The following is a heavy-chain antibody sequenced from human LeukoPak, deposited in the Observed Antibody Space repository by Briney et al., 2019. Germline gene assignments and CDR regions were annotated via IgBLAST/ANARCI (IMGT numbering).Heavy chain of an antibody. Sequence: PGGSLKLSCEASGFTFSSYGMSWVRQAPGKGLEWVANIKQDGSEKHYADSVKGRFTISRDNAKNSLYLQMNSLRAEDTAVYYCARDSEASRRLSYGSGSYYNVGLSDYWGQGTLVTVSS. V-gene: IGHV3-7*01. D-gene: IGHD3-10*01. J-gene: IGHJ4*02. CDR3: ARDSEASRRLSYGSGSYYNVGLSDY. CDR2: IKQDGSEK. CDR1: GFTFSSYG.